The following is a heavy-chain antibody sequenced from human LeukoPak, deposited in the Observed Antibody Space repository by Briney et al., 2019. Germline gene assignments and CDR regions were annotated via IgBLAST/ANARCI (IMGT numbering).Heavy chain of an antibody. J-gene: IGHJ4*02. CDR1: RFIFDSYA. CDR2: ITGRSGNT. CDR3: ARRDYFDTSGYYPLYYFDY. V-gene: IGHV3-23*01. D-gene: IGHD3-22*01. Sequence: GGSLRLSCAASRFIFDSYAMSWVRQAPGKELEWVSGITGRSGNTYYADSVQGRFTISRDNSKNTLYLQMNSLRAEDTAVYYCARRDYFDTSGYYPLYYFDYWGQGTLVTVSS.